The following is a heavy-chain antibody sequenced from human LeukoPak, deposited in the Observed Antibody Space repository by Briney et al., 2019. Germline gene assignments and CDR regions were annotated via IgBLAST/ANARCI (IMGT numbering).Heavy chain of an antibody. V-gene: IGHV4-34*01. Sequence: SETLSLTCAVYGGSFSGYYWTWIRQPPGKGLEWIGEVNHSGGTNYNPSLKSRVIISVDTSKNQFSLKLSSVTAADTAVYYCASFLVKQWLLPFDYWGQGTLVTVSS. CDR3: ASFLVKQWLLPFDY. J-gene: IGHJ4*02. CDR2: VNHSGGT. D-gene: IGHD6-19*01. CDR1: GGSFSGYY.